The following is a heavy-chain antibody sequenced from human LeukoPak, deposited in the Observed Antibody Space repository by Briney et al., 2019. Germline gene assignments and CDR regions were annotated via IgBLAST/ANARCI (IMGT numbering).Heavy chain of an antibody. V-gene: IGHV4-61*02. D-gene: IGHD3-22*01. CDR1: AGSINSGDYY. CDR3: ARGIGTSYDSSRDAFDI. CDR2: IYSPGTN. Sequence: SQALSLTCTVSAGSINSGDYYWSWIRQPAGKGLEWIGRIYSPGTNYNYNPSVKSRVTISIDTSKNQFSLKLTSVTAADTAVYYCARGIGTSYDSSRDAFDIWGQGTMVTVSS. J-gene: IGHJ3*02.